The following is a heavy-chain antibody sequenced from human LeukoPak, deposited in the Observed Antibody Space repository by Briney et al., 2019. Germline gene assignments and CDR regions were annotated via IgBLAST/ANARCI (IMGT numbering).Heavy chain of an antibody. CDR2: ISWNSGSI. D-gene: IGHD3-10*01. V-gene: IGHV3-9*01. Sequence: TGRSLRLSCAASGFTFDDYAMHWVRQAPGKGLEWVSGISWNSGSIGYADSVKGRFTISRDNAKNSLYLQMNSLRAEDTAVYYCARDLRRRLWFGVKDYYGMDVWGQGTTVTVSS. J-gene: IGHJ6*02. CDR1: GFTFDDYA. CDR3: ARDLRRRLWFGVKDYYGMDV.